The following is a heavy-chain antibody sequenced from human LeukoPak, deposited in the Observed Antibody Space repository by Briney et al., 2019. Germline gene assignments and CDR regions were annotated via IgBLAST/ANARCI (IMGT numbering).Heavy chain of an antibody. Sequence: GGSLRLSCATSGFTFSDHYMDWVRQAPGKGLEWVGRSKNRGQGYTIEYAASVKGRFTISRDESQSSLSLQLNNIKTEDTAVYYCVNRQFGTTVYWGQGTLVTVSS. V-gene: IGHV3-72*01. CDR3: VNRQFGTTVY. J-gene: IGHJ4*02. CDR2: SKNRGQGYTI. D-gene: IGHD1-7*01. CDR1: GFTFSDHY.